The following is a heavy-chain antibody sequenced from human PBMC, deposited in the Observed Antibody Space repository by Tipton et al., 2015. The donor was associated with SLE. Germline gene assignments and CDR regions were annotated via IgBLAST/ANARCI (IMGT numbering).Heavy chain of an antibody. CDR2: INHSGST. V-gene: IGHV4-34*01. D-gene: IGHD2-2*01. CDR3: ARAPYHDAFDI. Sequence: TLSLTCAVYGGSLSGYYWSWIRQPPGKGLEWIGEINHSGSTNYNPSLKSRVTISVDTSKNQFSLKLSSVTAADTAGYYCARAPYHDAFDIWGQGTMVTVSS. CDR1: GGSLSGYY. J-gene: IGHJ3*02.